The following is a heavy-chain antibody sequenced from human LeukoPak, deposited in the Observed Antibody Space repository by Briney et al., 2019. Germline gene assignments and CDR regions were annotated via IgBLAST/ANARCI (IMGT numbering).Heavy chain of an antibody. J-gene: IGHJ3*02. CDR3: ARGEDSNSRWGKDVFDI. Sequence: SVKVSCKAAGGTFSSFGISWLRQAPGQGLEWMGGTIPRFGTAHYAQDFQGRVTMTADPVLNIAYLELSSLRSEDTAVYYCARGEDSNSRWGKDVFDIWGQGTMLIVSS. D-gene: IGHD4-11*01. CDR1: GGTFSSFG. V-gene: IGHV1-69*01. CDR2: TIPRFGTA.